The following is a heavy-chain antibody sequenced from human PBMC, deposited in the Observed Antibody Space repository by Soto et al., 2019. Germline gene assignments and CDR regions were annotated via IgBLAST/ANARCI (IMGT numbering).Heavy chain of an antibody. J-gene: IGHJ4*02. Sequence: SETLSLTCSVSGGSVSNKTYYWSWIRQPPGKRLEWIGYVYYSGTTNYSPSLKSRVTISVDLSKNQFSLRLSSVTTADTALYYCARTTAVPNTLRSRYFFDYWGQGTLVTVSS. CDR2: VYYSGTT. CDR3: ARTTAVPNTLRSRYFFDY. D-gene: IGHD4-17*01. CDR1: GGSVSNKTYY. V-gene: IGHV4-61*01.